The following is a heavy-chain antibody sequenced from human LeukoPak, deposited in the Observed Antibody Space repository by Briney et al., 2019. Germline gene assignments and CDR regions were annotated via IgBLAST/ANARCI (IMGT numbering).Heavy chain of an antibody. J-gene: IGHJ5*02. CDR1: GYSFTSYW. D-gene: IGHD3-22*01. V-gene: IGHV5-51*01. CDR3: ARRGSDTMIWAWFDP. CDR2: IYPGDSDT. Sequence: GESLKISCKGSGYSFTSYWIGWVRQMPGKGLEWMGIIYPGDSDTRYSPSFQGQVTISADKSISTAYLQWSSLKASDTAMYYCARRGSDTMIWAWFDPWGQGTLVTVSS.